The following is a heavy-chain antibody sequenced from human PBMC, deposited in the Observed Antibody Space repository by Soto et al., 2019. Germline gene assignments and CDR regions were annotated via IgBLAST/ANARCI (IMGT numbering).Heavy chain of an antibody. J-gene: IGHJ4*02. Sequence: GGSLRLSCAASGFTFSSYAMSWVRQAPGKGLEWVSAISGSGGSTYYADSVKGRFTISRDNSKNTLYLQMNSLRAEDTAVYYCASSRVVVVPAAGYFDYWGQGTLVTVSS. V-gene: IGHV3-23*01. CDR1: GFTFSSYA. CDR3: ASSRVVVVPAAGYFDY. CDR2: ISGSGGST. D-gene: IGHD2-15*01.